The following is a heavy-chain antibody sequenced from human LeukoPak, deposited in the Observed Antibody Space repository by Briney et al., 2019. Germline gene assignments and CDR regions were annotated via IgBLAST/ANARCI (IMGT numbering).Heavy chain of an antibody. J-gene: IGHJ4*02. D-gene: IGHD6-13*01. V-gene: IGHV1-2*02. CDR2: INPNSGGT. Sequence: ASVKVSCKASGGTFSSYAISWVRQAPGQGLEWMGWINPNSGGTNYAQKFQGRVTMTRDTSISTAYVELSRLRSDDTAVYYCARDGMIAAAGTHYYFDYWGQGTLVTVSS. CDR1: GGTFSSYA. CDR3: ARDGMIAAAGTHYYFDY.